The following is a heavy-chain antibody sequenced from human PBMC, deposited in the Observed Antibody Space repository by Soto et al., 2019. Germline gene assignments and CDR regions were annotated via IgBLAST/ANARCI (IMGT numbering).Heavy chain of an antibody. CDR3: AGVDVLVPAATGGWFDP. Sequence: QVQLVQSGAEVKKPGSSVKVSCKASGGTFSSYAISWVRQAPGQGLEWMGGIIPIFGTANYAQKFQGRVTITADEATSTAYMELSSLRSEDTAVYYCAGVDVLVPAATGGWFDPWGQGTLVTVSS. D-gene: IGHD2-2*01. CDR2: IIPIFGTA. V-gene: IGHV1-69*12. J-gene: IGHJ5*02. CDR1: GGTFSSYA.